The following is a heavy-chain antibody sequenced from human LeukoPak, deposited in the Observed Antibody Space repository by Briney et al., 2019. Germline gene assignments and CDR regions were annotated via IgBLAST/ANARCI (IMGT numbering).Heavy chain of an antibody. V-gene: IGHV3-53*01. J-gene: IGHJ4*02. CDR3: ARDAHRDGYIDY. CDR2: IYFDDEA. D-gene: IGHD5-24*01. CDR1: GFTVSRNY. Sequence: GGSLRLSCAASGFTVSRNYMTWVRQVPGKGLEWVSVIYFDDEAYYADSVKGRFTISRDNSKNTLFLQMNRLTDEDTAVYFCARDAHRDGYIDYWGQGTLVTVSS.